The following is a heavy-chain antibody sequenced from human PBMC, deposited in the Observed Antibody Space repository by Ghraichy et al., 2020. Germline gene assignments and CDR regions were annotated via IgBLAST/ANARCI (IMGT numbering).Heavy chain of an antibody. CDR3: AKLMVRGVIIRAFDI. V-gene: IGHV3-23*01. CDR1: GFTFSSYA. CDR2: ISGSGGST. D-gene: IGHD3-10*01. Sequence: GESLNISCAASGFTFSSYAMSWVRQAPGKGLEWVSAISGSGGSTYYADSVKGRFTISRDNSKNTLYLQMNSLRAEDTAVYYCAKLMVRGVIIRAFDIWGQGTMVTVSS. J-gene: IGHJ3*02.